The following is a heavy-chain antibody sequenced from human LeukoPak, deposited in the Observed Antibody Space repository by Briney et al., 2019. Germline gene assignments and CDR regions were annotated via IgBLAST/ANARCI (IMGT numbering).Heavy chain of an antibody. CDR3: ARGSRELELHDY. V-gene: IGHV1-2*02. CDR2: INPNSGGT. CDR1: GYTFTVYY. Sequence: GASVTVSCKASGYTFTVYYMHWVRQAPGQGLEWMGWINPNSGGTNYAQKFQGRVTMTRDTSISIAYMELSRLRSDDTAVYYCARGSRELELHDYWGQGTLVTVSS. D-gene: IGHD1-7*01. J-gene: IGHJ4*02.